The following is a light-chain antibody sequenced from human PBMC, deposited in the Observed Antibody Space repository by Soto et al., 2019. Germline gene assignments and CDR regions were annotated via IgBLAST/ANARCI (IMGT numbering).Light chain of an antibody. CDR3: CSYVGSSTLV. CDR2: EGS. V-gene: IGLV2-23*01. Sequence: QSVLTQPASVSGSPGQSITISCTGTSSDVGSYNLVSWYQQHPGKAPKLMIYEGSKRPSGVSNRFSGSKSGNTASLTISGLQAEDAADYYCCSYVGSSTLVFGGGTKLTVL. J-gene: IGLJ2*01. CDR1: SSDVGSYNL.